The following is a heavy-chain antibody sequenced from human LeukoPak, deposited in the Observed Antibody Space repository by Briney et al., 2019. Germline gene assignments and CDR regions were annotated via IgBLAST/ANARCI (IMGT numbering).Heavy chain of an antibody. CDR3: ARGALRYFDWLKKDYYYMDV. J-gene: IGHJ6*03. CDR2: IYYSGIT. CDR1: GASISGSSHYF. V-gene: IGHV4-39*07. Sequence: SKTLSLTCAVSGASISGSSHYFWGWIRQTPGKGLEWIGSIYYSGITYYTPSLKSRLTTSVDTSRNQFSLRLSSVTAADTAVYYCARGALRYFDWLKKDYYYMDVWGKGTTVTISS. D-gene: IGHD3-9*01.